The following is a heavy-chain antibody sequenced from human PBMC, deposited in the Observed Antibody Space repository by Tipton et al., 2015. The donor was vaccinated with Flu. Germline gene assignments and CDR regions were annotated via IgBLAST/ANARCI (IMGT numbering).Heavy chain of an antibody. CDR2: INEDGSDT. CDR1: GFTFSSFW. J-gene: IGHJ4*02. V-gene: IGHV3-74*01. D-gene: IGHD6-13*01. Sequence: SLRLSCAASGFTFSSFWVYWVRQVPGKGLVCLSRINEDGSDTFYADSVKGRFTVSRDNAKDTVDLQVNSLRADDTAVYYCVRAIAAAGSRWGQGTLVTVSS. CDR3: VRAIAAAGSR.